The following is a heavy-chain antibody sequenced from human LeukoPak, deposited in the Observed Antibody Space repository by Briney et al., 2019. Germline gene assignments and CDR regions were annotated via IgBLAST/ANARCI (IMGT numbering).Heavy chain of an antibody. V-gene: IGHV3-64D*06. CDR1: GFTFSSYA. Sequence: GGSLRLSCSASGFTFSSYAVHWVRQAPGKGLEYVSAISSNGGSTYYADSVKGRFTISRDNSKNTLYLQMSSLRAEDTAVYYCAGAQGDGPWQYYYGMDVWGKGTTVTVSS. J-gene: IGHJ6*04. D-gene: IGHD2-8*01. CDR3: AGAQGDGPWQYYYGMDV. CDR2: ISSNGGST.